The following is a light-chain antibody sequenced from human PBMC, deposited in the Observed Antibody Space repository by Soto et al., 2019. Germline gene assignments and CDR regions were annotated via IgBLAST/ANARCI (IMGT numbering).Light chain of an antibody. CDR2: GAS. J-gene: IGKJ5*01. Sequence: EIVLTQSPGTLSLSPGEIATLSFSTSQGVGSDFLAWYQQRPGQPPRILIFGASGRATGIPDRFSGSGSGTDFTLTISSLEPEDFAVYYCQQRSNWPRITFGQGTRLEIK. V-gene: IGKV3D-20*02. CDR3: QQRSNWPRIT. CDR1: QGVGSDF.